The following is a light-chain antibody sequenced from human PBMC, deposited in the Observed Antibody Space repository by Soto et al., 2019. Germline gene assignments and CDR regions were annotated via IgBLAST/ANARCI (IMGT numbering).Light chain of an antibody. CDR1: SSNIGSNT. CDR2: SHN. Sequence: QSVLTQPPSASGTPGQRVTISCSGSSSNIGSNTVNWYQQLPGTAPKLLIYSHNQRPSGVPDRFSVSKSGTSASLAISGLQSEDEPDYYCATWDDSLDGYVFGTGTKVTVL. J-gene: IGLJ1*01. V-gene: IGLV1-44*01. CDR3: ATWDDSLDGYV.